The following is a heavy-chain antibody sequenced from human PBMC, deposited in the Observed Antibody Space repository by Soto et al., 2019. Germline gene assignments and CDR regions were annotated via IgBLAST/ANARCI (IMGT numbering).Heavy chain of an antibody. CDR1: GGSISSYY. CDR2: IYYSGST. D-gene: IGHD3-10*01. J-gene: IGHJ5*02. CDR3: ARSTHYYYGSGSYQEARFDP. Sequence: SETLSLTCTVSGGSISSYYWSWIRQPPGKGLEWIGYIYYSGSTNYNPSLKSRVTISVDTSKNQFSLKLSSVTAADTAVYYCARSTHYYYGSGSYQEARFDPWGQGTLVTVSS. V-gene: IGHV4-59*01.